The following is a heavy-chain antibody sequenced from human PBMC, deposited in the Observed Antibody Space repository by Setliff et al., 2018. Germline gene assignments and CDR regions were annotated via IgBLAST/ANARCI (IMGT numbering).Heavy chain of an antibody. CDR2: INAGNGNT. D-gene: IGHD1-26*01. J-gene: IGHJ4*02. Sequence: ASVKVSCKASGYTFTSYAMHWVRQAPGQRLEWMGWINAGNGNTKYSQKLQGRVTITRDTSASTAYMELSSLRSEDTAVYYCAGDPTRDIVGATGALDYWGQGTLVTVSS. V-gene: IGHV1-3*01. CDR3: AGDPTRDIVGATGALDY. CDR1: GYTFTSYA.